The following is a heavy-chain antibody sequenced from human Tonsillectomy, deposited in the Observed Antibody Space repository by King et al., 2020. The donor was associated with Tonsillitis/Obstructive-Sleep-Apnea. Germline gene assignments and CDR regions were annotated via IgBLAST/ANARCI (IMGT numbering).Heavy chain of an antibody. D-gene: IGHD3-22*01. CDR2: ISSSSSYI. V-gene: IGHV3-21*01. Sequence: VQLVESGGGLVKPGGSLRLSCAASGFTFSSYSMNWFRQAPGKGLEWVSSISSSSSYIYYSDSVKGRFTISRDNAKNSLYLQMNSLRAEDTAVYYCARDAYYYDSSGYHGPSLLHYWGQGTLVTVSS. CDR1: GFTFSSYS. J-gene: IGHJ4*02. CDR3: ARDAYYYDSSGYHGPSLLHY.